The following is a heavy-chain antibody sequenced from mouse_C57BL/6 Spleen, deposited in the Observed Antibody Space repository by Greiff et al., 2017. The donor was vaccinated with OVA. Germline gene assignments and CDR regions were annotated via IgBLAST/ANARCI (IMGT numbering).Heavy chain of an antibody. V-gene: IGHV1-72*01. CDR1: GYTFTSYW. CDR2: IDPNSGGT. D-gene: IGHD3-1*01. Sequence: VQLQQPGAELVKPGASVKLSCKASGYTFTSYWMHWVKQRPGRGLEWIGRIDPNSGGTKYNEKFKSKATLTVDKPSSTAYMQLSSLPSEDSAVYYCARSGPLSYWYFEVWGTETTVTVSS. CDR3: ARSGPLSYWYFEV. J-gene: IGHJ1*03.